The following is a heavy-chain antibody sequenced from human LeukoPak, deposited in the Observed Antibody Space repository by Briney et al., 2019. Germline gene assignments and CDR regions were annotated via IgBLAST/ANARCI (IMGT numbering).Heavy chain of an antibody. CDR3: ARWGVQWGPDY. Sequence: GGSLRLSCVVSGFTFSNYQMTWVRQAPGKGLEWVANIKEDGSEEHYVDSVKGRFSISRDNAHNSLYLQMSSLRAEDTAVYYCARWGVQWGPDYWGQGTLVTVSS. CDR2: IKEDGSEE. V-gene: IGHV3-7*01. D-gene: IGHD1-26*01. CDR1: GFTFSNYQ. J-gene: IGHJ4*02.